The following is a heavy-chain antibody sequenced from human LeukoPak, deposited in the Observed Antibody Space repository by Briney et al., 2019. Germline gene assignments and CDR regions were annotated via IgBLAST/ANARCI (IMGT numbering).Heavy chain of an antibody. D-gene: IGHD3-9*01. CDR2: ITGSGGNT. V-gene: IGHV3-23*01. J-gene: IGHJ4*02. CDR1: GFTFSNYA. Sequence: GGSLRLSCAASGFTFSNYAMSWVRQAPGKGLEWVSAITGSGGNTYYADSVKGRFTISRDNSKNTVFLQMNSLRAEDTAVYYCAKWGDYDVLTGYYVSDYWGQGTLVAVSS. CDR3: AKWGDYDVLTGYYVSDY.